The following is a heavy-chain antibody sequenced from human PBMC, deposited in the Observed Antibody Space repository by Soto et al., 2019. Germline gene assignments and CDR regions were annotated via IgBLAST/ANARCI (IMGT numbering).Heavy chain of an antibody. V-gene: IGHV3-33*01. CDR3: ARSRAVAGDYYYGMDV. CDR1: GFTFSSYG. J-gene: IGHJ6*02. Sequence: GGSLRLSCAASGFTFSSYGMHWVRQAPGKGLEWVAVIWYDGSNKYYADSVKGRFTISRDNSKNTLYLQMNSLRAEDTAVYYCARSRAVAGDYYYGMDVWGQGTTVTVSS. CDR2: IWYDGSNK. D-gene: IGHD6-19*01.